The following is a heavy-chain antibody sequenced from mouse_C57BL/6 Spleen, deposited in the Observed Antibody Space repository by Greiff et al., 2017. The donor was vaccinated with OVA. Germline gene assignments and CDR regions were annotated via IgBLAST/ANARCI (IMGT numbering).Heavy chain of an antibody. CDR1: GYAFSSSW. CDR2: IYPGDGDT. Sequence: VQRVESGPELVKPGASVKISCKASGYAFSSSWMNWVKQRPGKGLEWIGRIYPGDGDTNYNGKFKGKATLTADKSSSTAYMQLSSLTSEDSAVYFCAGPYYSNPTWFAYWGQGTLVTVSA. CDR3: AGPYYSNPTWFAY. V-gene: IGHV1-82*01. J-gene: IGHJ3*01. D-gene: IGHD2-5*01.